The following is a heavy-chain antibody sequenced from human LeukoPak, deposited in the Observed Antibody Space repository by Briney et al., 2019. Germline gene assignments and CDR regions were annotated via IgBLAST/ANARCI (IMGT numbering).Heavy chain of an antibody. Sequence: GGSLRLSCAASGFTFGNSWVHWVRQAPGKGLVWLSLINADGSTATYADSVKGRFTISRDNARNTLSLQMNSLTIEDTAVYYCVVVVEPPDSDGFDVWGQGTMITVSS. D-gene: IGHD1-14*01. CDR1: GFTFGNSW. V-gene: IGHV3-74*01. J-gene: IGHJ3*01. CDR3: VVVVEPPDSDGFDV. CDR2: INADGSTA.